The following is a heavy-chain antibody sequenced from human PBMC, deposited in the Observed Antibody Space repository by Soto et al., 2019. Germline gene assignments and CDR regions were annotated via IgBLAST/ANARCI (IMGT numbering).Heavy chain of an antibody. D-gene: IGHD2-15*01. J-gene: IGHJ1*01. CDR2: ISGSGGST. CDR1: GFTFSSYA. CDR3: AKDRVNGICSGGSCYSLYFQH. V-gene: IGHV3-23*01. Sequence: GGSLRLSCAASGFTFSSYAMSWVRQAPGKGLEWVSAISGSGGSTYYADSVKGRFTISRDNSKNTLYLQMNSLRAEDTAVYYCAKDRVNGICSGGSCYSLYFQHWGQGTLVTVSS.